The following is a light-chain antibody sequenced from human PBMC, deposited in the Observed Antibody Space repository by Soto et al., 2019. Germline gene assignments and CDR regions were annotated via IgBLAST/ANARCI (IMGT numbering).Light chain of an antibody. CDR1: QSISSY. CDR2: AAS. J-gene: IGKJ5*01. CDR3: QQSYSTPPIT. Sequence: DIQMTPSPSSLSASVGDRVTITCRARQSISSYLNWYQQKPGKAPKLLIYAASSLQSGVPSRFSGSGSGTDFTLTISSLQPEDFATYYCQQSYSTPPITFGQGTRLEI. V-gene: IGKV1-39*01.